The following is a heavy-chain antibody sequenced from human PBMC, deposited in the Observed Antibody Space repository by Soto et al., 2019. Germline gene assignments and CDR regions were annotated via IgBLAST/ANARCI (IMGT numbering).Heavy chain of an antibody. J-gene: IGHJ4*02. CDR3: ARDLGSGWYLX. CDR2: ISYDGSNK. V-gene: IGHV3-30-3*01. Sequence: GGSLRLSFAASGFTFSSYAMHWVRQAPGKGLEWVSVISYDGSNKYYADSVKGRFTISRDNSESTLYVQMNSLMIEDTAVYYCARDLGSGWYLXWGQVTLVTVSX. CDR1: GFTFSSYA. D-gene: IGHD6-19*01.